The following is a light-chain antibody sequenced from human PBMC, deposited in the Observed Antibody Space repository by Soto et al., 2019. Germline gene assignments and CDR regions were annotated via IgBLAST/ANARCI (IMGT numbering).Light chain of an antibody. Sequence: EIVMTQSPAPLSVSPGEIATLSCRASQSVNSNLAWYRQKPGQAPRLLIYGASTRATGIPARFSGSGSGTGFTLTISSLQSEDFAVYYCQQYNNWPWTFGQGTKVEIK. CDR1: QSVNSN. CDR2: GAS. V-gene: IGKV3-15*01. J-gene: IGKJ1*01. CDR3: QQYNNWPWT.